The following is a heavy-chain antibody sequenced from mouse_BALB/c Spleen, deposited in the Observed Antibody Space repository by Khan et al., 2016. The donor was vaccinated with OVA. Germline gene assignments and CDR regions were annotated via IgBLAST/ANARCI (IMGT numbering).Heavy chain of an antibody. Sequence: QVRLQQSGPGLVQPSQSLSITCTVSGFSLNNYSVHWVRQSPGKGLEWLGVIWSAGSTDYNAAFISRLTISKDNSRSQVFFKRNSLQPNDTAIYYCARRGYDYGRGALFAYWGQGTLVTVSA. CDR2: IWSAGST. CDR1: GFSLNNYS. V-gene: IGHV2-2*02. CDR3: ARRGYDYGRGALFAY. J-gene: IGHJ3*01. D-gene: IGHD2-4*01.